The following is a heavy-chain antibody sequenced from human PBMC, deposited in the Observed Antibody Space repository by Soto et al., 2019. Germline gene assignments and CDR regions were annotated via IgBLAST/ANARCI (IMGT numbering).Heavy chain of an antibody. CDR3: ARAAMGGSSWPFDY. CDR1: GGSISSSNW. CDR2: IYHSGST. V-gene: IGHV4-4*02. Sequence: QVQLQESGPGLVKPSRTLSLTCAVSGGSISSSNWWSWVRQPPGKGPEWIGEIYHSGSTNYNPSLKRRVTISVDKSKNQFSLKLSSVTAADTAVYYCARAAMGGSSWPFDYWGQGTLVTVSS. D-gene: IGHD6-13*01. J-gene: IGHJ4*02.